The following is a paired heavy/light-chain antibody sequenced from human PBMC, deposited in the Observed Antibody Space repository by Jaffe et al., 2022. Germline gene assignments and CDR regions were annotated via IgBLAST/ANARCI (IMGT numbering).Light chain of an antibody. CDR3: LQYNNWPWT. CDR1: QSVSSN. Sequence: EIVMTQSPATLSVSPGERATLSCRASQSVSSNLIWYQQKPGQAPRLLIYGASTRATGIPARFSGSGSGTEFTLTISSLQSEDFAVYYCLQYNNWPWTFGQGTKVEIK. CDR2: GAS. V-gene: IGKV3-15*01. J-gene: IGKJ1*01.
Heavy chain of an antibody. D-gene: IGHD3-10*01. CDR1: GFTFSSYE. J-gene: IGHJ4*02. V-gene: IGHV3-48*03. Sequence: QLVESGGGLVQPGGSLRLSCAASGFTFSSYEMNWVRQAPGKGLEWISYISSSGSTIFYADSVKGRFTISRDNAKNSVYLQMNNLRAEDTALYYCRTWFGDLGFDYWGQGTLVTVSS. CDR3: RTWFGDLGFDY. CDR2: ISSSGSTI.